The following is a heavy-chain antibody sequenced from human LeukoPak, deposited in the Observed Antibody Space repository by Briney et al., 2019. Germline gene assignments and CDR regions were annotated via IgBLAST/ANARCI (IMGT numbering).Heavy chain of an antibody. D-gene: IGHD3-22*01. CDR3: AGEPLSRLRYWFDP. J-gene: IGHJ5*02. V-gene: IGHV3-11*01. CDR1: GFTFSDYY. Sequence: GGSLRLSCAASGFTFSDYYMSWIRQAPGKGLEWVSYISSSGSTIYYADSVKGRFTISRDNAKNSLYLQMNSLRAEDTAVYYCAGEPLSRLRYWFDPWGQGTLVTVSS. CDR2: ISSSGSTI.